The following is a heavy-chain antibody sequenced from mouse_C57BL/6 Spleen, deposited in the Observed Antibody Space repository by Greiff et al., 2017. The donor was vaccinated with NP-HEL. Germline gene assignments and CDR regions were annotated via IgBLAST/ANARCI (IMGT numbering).Heavy chain of an antibody. Sequence: QVQLKESGPGLVAPSQSLSITCTVSGFSLTSYGVHWVRQPPGKGLEWLVVIWSDGSTTYNSALKSRLSISKDNSKSQVFLKMNSLQTDDTAMYYCARHGASYYYGSSSGPYYFDYWGQGTTLTVSS. CDR3: ARHGASYYYGSSSGPYYFDY. CDR1: GFSLTSYG. V-gene: IGHV2-6-1*01. J-gene: IGHJ2*01. D-gene: IGHD1-1*01. CDR2: IWSDGST.